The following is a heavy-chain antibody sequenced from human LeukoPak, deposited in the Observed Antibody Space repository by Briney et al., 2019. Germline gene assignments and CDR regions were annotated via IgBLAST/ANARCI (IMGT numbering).Heavy chain of an antibody. Sequence: GESLKISCKDSGDSFTSYWIGWVRQMPGKGLEWMGIIYPGDSDTKYSPSLQGQVTISADKSISTAYLQWSSLKASDTAMYYCARHWGSSPAPFDYWGQGTLVTVSS. CDR3: ARHWGSSPAPFDY. D-gene: IGHD3-16*01. CDR2: IYPGDSDT. J-gene: IGHJ4*02. CDR1: GDSFTSYW. V-gene: IGHV5-51*01.